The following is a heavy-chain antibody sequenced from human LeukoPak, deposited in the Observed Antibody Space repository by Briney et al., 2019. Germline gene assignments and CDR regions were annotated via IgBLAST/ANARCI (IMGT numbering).Heavy chain of an antibody. Sequence: ASVKVSCKVSGYTLTELSMHWVRQAPGKGLEWMGGFDPEDGETIYAQKFQGRVTMTEDTSTDTAYMELGSLRSEDTAVYYCATARRFLEWLSPPTWGQGTLVTVSS. CDR2: FDPEDGET. D-gene: IGHD3-3*01. V-gene: IGHV1-24*01. CDR1: GYTLTELS. CDR3: ATARRFLEWLSPPT. J-gene: IGHJ5*02.